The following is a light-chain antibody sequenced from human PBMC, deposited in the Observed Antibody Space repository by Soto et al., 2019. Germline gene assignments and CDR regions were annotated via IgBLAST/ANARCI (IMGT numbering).Light chain of an antibody. J-gene: IGKJ4*01. V-gene: IGKV3-15*01. Sequence: EIVMTQSPATLSVSPGERATLSCRSSQSVSSNLAWYQQQPGQTPKLLIYVASTRATGIPARFSGSGSGTEFTHTISSLQSEDFAVYYCQQYNVWPLTFGGGTKVEFK. CDR3: QQYNVWPLT. CDR2: VAS. CDR1: QSVSSN.